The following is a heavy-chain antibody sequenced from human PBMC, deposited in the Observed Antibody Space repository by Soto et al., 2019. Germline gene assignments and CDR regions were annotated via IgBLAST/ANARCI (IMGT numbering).Heavy chain of an antibody. Sequence: EVQLLESGGGLVQPGGSLRLSCAASGFTFSSYAMSWVRQAPGKGLEWVSAVSGSGGSTYYADSVKGRFTISRDNFKNTLYLQTDSLRAEDTAVYHCAKAVFPPGIAAAGINDYWGQGTLVTVSS. V-gene: IGHV3-23*01. CDR3: AKAVFPPGIAAAGINDY. CDR1: GFTFSSYA. CDR2: VSGSGGST. D-gene: IGHD6-13*01. J-gene: IGHJ4*02.